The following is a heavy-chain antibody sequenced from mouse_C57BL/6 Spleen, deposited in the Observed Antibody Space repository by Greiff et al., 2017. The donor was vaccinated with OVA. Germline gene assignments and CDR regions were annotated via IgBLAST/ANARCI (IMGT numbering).Heavy chain of an antibody. CDR3: ARDYFAY. V-gene: IGHV1-42*01. Sequence: VQLKQSGPELVKPGASVKISCKASGYSFTGYYMNWVKQSPEKSLEWIGEINPSTGGTTYNQKFKAKATLTVDKSSSTAYMQLKSLTSEDSAVYYCARDYFAYGGQGTLVTVSA. D-gene: IGHD2-4*01. CDR2: INPSTGGT. CDR1: GYSFTGYY. J-gene: IGHJ3*01.